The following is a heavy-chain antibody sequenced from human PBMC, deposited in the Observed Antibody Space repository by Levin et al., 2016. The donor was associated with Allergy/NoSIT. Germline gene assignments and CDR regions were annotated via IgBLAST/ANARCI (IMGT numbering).Heavy chain of an antibody. CDR2: INAGNGNT. CDR3: ARDQYCSSTSCPDAVVHWFDP. J-gene: IGHJ5*02. Sequence: WVRQAPGQRLEWMGWINAGNGNTKYSQKFQGRVTITRDTSASTAYMELSSLRSEDTAVYYCARDQYCSSTSCPDAVVHWFDPWGQGTLVTVSS. V-gene: IGHV1-3*01. D-gene: IGHD2-2*01.